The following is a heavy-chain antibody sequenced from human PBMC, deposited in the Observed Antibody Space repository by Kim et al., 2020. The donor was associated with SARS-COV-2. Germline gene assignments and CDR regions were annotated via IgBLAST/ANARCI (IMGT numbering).Heavy chain of an antibody. CDR2: T. CDR3: ARDLGPTTDY. D-gene: IGHD1-26*01. Sequence: THDTDSSNARSTSSRDNSKQTLYLQMNSLRAEDTAVYYCARDLGPTTDYWGQGTLVTVSS. V-gene: IGHV3-53*01. J-gene: IGHJ4*02.